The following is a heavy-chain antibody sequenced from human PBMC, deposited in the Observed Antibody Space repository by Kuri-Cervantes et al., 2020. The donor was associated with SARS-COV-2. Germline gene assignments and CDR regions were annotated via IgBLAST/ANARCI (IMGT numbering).Heavy chain of an antibody. CDR2: TSLDGSNK. CDR1: GFTFNNYA. D-gene: IGHD2/OR15-2a*01. J-gene: IGHJ4*02. V-gene: IGHV3-30-3*01. Sequence: GESLKISCATSGFTFNNYAMHWVRQTPGEGLEGVAITSLDGSNKYYADSVKGRFTISRDNSKNTLYLQMNSLRAEDTAVYYCARDGRWSMAIIDYWGQGTLVTVSS. CDR3: ARDGRWSMAIIDY.